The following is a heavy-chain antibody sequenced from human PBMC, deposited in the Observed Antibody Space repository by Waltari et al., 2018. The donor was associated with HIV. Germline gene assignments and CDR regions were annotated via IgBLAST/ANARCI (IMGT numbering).Heavy chain of an antibody. V-gene: IGHV4-39*01. Sequence: QLQLQESGPGLVKPSETLSLTCTVSGGSISSSSYYWGWIRQPPGKGLEWIGSIYYSGSTYYNPSLKSRVTISVDTSKNQFSLKLSSVTAADTAVYYCARHPAYYGSGRRWYYYYGMDVWGQGTTVTVSS. D-gene: IGHD3-10*01. CDR3: ARHPAYYGSGRRWYYYYGMDV. J-gene: IGHJ6*02. CDR2: IYYSGST. CDR1: GGSISSSSYY.